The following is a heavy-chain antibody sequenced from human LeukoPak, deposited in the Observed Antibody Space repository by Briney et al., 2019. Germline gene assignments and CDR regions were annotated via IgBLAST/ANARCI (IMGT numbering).Heavy chain of an antibody. D-gene: IGHD5-24*01. CDR2: ISGSGGST. V-gene: IGHV3-23*01. CDR3: AKDGMATPYRGPFDY. J-gene: IGHJ4*02. CDR1: GFTFSSYA. Sequence: RGSLRLSCAASGFTFSSYAMSWVRQAPGKGLEWVSAISGSGGSTYYADSVKGRFTISRDNSKNTLYLQMNSLRAEDTAVYYCAKDGMATPYRGPFDYWGQGTLVTVSS.